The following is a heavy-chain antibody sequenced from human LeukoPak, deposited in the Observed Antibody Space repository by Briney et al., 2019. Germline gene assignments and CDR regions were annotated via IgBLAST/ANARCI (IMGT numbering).Heavy chain of an antibody. CDR1: GYTFTAYL. V-gene: IGHV1-2*02. J-gene: IGHJ5*02. D-gene: IGHD3-16*01. CDR3: ARAYEYGWFDP. Sequence: ASVKVSCKASGYTFTAYLIHWVRQAPGQGPEWMGWINPKSGATTYAQRFQGRVTMTWDTTITTAYMALTSLTSDDTAVYYCARAYEYGWFDPWGQGTLVTVSS. CDR2: INPKSGAT.